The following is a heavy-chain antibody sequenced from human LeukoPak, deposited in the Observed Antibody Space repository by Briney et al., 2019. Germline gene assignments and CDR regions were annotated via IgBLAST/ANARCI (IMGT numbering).Heavy chain of an antibody. Sequence: SVKVSCKASGGTFSSYTISWLRQAPGQGLEWMGRSIPILGIANYAQKFQGRVTITADKSTSTAYMELSSLISEDTAVYYCAREAQLPYFDYWGPGTLVTVSS. V-gene: IGHV1-69*02. CDR2: SIPILGIA. CDR1: GGTFSSYT. J-gene: IGHJ4*02. CDR3: AREAQLPYFDY. D-gene: IGHD2-2*01.